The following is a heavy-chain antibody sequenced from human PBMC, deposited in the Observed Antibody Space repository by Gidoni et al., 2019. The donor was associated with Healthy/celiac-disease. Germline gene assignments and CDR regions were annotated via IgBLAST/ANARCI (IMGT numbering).Heavy chain of an antibody. CDR1: GGSISSGDYY. Sequence: QVQLQESGPGLVKPSQTLSLTCTVSGGSISSGDYYWSWIRQPPGKGLEWIGYIYYSWSTYYNPSLKSRVTISVDTSKNQFSLKLSSVTAADTAVYYCARSLGIVVVPAAMRLGGYAFDIWGQGTMVTVSS. V-gene: IGHV4-30-4*01. CDR3: ARSLGIVVVPAAMRLGGYAFDI. CDR2: IYYSWST. J-gene: IGHJ3*02. D-gene: IGHD2-2*03.